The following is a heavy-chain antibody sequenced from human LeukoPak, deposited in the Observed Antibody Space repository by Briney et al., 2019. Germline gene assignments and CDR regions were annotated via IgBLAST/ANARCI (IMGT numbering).Heavy chain of an antibody. CDR2: IYYSGST. V-gene: IGHV4-59*01. CDR1: GGSISSYY. CDR3: ARDLDYYDSSGYGPWFDP. Sequence: SETLSLTCTVSGGSISSYYWSWIRQPPGKGLEWIGYIYYSGSTNYNPSLKSRVTISVDTSKNQFSLKLSSVTAADTAVYYCARDLDYYDSSGYGPWFDPWGQGTLVTVSS. D-gene: IGHD3-22*01. J-gene: IGHJ5*02.